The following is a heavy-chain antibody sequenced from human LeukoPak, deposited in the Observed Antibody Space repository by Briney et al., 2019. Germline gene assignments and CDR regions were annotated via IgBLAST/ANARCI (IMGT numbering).Heavy chain of an antibody. CDR1: GFTFSSYW. CDR2: IKQDGSEK. J-gene: IGHJ4*02. Sequence: GGSLRLSCAASGFTFSSYWMSWVRQAPGTGLEWVANIKQDGSEKYYVDSVKGRFTISRDNAKNSLYLQMNSLRAEDTAVYYCAREPSYYYDSSGYDTFDYWGQGTLVTVSS. CDR3: AREPSYYYDSSGYDTFDY. D-gene: IGHD3-22*01. V-gene: IGHV3-7*04.